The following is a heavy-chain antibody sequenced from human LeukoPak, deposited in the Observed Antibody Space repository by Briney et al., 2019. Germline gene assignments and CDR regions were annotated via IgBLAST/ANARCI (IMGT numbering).Heavy chain of an antibody. CDR1: GYSFTNYW. CDR3: VRRDFDY. CDR2: IYPDDSDT. J-gene: IGHJ4*02. Sequence: GASLKICCAGSGYSFTNYWMGLGRQMPGERLEYMGIIYPDDSDTRYSPSFQGQVTISAAKSINTANLQWNSLKASDTAMYYCVRRDFDYWGQGTLVTVPS. V-gene: IGHV5-51*01.